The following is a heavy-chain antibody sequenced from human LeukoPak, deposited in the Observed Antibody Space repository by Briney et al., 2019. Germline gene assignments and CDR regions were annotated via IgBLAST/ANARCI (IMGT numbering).Heavy chain of an antibody. J-gene: IGHJ5*02. V-gene: IGHV1-2*02. CDR1: GYTFTGYY. CDR2: INPNSGGT. CDR3: ARTFYYYGSGSCSWFDP. Sequence: ASVKVSCKASGYTFTGYYMHWVRQAPGQGLEWMGWINPNSGGTNYAQKFQGRVTMTRDTSISTAYMELSRLRSDDTAVYYCARTFYYYGSGSCSWFDPWGQGTLVTVSS. D-gene: IGHD3-10*01.